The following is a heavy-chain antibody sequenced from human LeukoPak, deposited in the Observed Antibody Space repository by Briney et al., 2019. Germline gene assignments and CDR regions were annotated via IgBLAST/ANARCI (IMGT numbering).Heavy chain of an antibody. Sequence: SVKVSCKASGGTFSSYAISWVRQAPGQGLEWMGGIIPIFGTANYAQKFQGRVTITADKSTSTAYMELSSLRSEDTAVYYCALLEYGDYGGSQFDPWGQGTLVTVSS. CDR1: GGTFSSYA. V-gene: IGHV1-69*06. J-gene: IGHJ5*02. CDR3: ALLEYGDYGGSQFDP. D-gene: IGHD4-17*01. CDR2: IIPIFGTA.